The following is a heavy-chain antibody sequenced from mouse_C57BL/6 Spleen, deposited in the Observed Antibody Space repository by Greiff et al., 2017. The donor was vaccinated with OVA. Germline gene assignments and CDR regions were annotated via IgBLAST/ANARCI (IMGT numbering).Heavy chain of an antibody. V-gene: IGHV1-82*01. CDR1: GYAFSSSW. J-gene: IGHJ1*03. D-gene: IGHD2-5*01. CDR3: ARSRSNYWYFDV. Sequence: VQLQESGPELVKPGASVKISCKASGYAFSSSWMNWVKQRPGQGLEWIGRIYPGDGDTNYNGKFKGKATLTADKSSSTAYMQLSSLTSEDSAVYFCARSRSNYWYFDVWGTGTTVTVSS. CDR2: IYPGDGDT.